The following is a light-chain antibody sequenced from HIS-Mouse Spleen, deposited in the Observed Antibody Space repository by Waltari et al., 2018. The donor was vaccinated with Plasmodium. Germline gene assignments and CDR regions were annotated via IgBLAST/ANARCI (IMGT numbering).Light chain of an antibody. CDR1: SSDVGGYNY. CDR3: SSYAGSNNLV. CDR2: EVS. J-gene: IGLJ2*01. V-gene: IGLV2-8*01. Sequence: QSALTQPPSASGSPGQSVTISCTGTSSDVGGYNYVSWYQQHPGKAPNLMVYEVSKPPAGVPDSFSGSKSGNTASLTVSGLQAEDDADYYCSSYAGSNNLVFGGGTKLTVL.